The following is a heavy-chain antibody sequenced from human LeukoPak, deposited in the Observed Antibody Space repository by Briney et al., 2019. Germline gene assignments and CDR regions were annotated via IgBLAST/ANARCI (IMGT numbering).Heavy chain of an antibody. CDR3: ARERVSSSWHYYFDY. V-gene: IGHV3-21*01. D-gene: IGHD6-13*01. CDR2: ISSSSSYI. CDR1: GFTFSSYE. Sequence: GGSLRLSCAASGFTFSSYEMNWVRQAPGKGLEWVSSISSSSSYIYYADSVKGRFTISRDNAKNSLYLQMNSLRAEDTAVYYCARERVSSSWHYYFDYWGQGTLVTVSS. J-gene: IGHJ4*02.